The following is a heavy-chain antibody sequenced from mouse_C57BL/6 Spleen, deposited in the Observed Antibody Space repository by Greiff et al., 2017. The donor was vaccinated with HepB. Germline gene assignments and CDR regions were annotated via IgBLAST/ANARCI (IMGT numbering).Heavy chain of an antibody. CDR2: FYPGSGSI. CDR3: ARHGIYDGYYWYFDV. Sequence: QVHVKQSGAELVKPGASVKLSCKASGYTFTEYTIHWVKQRSGQGLEWIGWFYPGSGSIKYNEKFKDKATLTADKSSSTVYMELSRLTSEDSAVYCCARHGIYDGYYWYFDVWGTGTTVTVSS. D-gene: IGHD2-3*01. V-gene: IGHV1-62-2*01. CDR1: GYTFTEYT. J-gene: IGHJ1*03.